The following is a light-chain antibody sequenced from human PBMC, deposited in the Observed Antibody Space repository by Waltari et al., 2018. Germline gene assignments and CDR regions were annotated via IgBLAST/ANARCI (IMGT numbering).Light chain of an antibody. V-gene: IGKV3-15*01. CDR3: QQYNNWPPIT. CDR2: GAS. CDR1: QSVSAN. J-gene: IGKJ5*01. Sequence: IVMTQSPATLSVSPGERATLSCSASQSVSANLAWYQQKPGQAPRLLIYGASTRATGIPARFIGSGSGIEFTLTINSLQSEDFAVYYCQQYNNWPPITFGQGTRLEIK.